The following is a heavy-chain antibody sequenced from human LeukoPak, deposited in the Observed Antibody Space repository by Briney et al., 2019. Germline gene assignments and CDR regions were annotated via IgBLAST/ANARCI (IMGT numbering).Heavy chain of an antibody. D-gene: IGHD3-22*01. CDR2: IIPIFGTA. V-gene: IGHV1-69*13. J-gene: IGHJ4*02. Sequence: SVKVSCKASRGTFSSYAISWVRQAPGQGLEWMGEIIPIFGTANYAQKFQGRVTITAYESTSTAYMELSSLRSEDTAVYYCAEEEYYYDSSGYLGGFDYWGQGTLVAVSS. CDR1: RGTFSSYA. CDR3: AEEEYYYDSSGYLGGFDY.